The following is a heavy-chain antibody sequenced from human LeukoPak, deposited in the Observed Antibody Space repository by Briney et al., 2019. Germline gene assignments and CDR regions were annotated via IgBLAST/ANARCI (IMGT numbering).Heavy chain of an antibody. CDR2: IKPDGSEI. CDR1: GFTFSDYW. Sequence: GGSLRLSCAASGFTFSDYWMSWIRQAPGKGLEWVANIKPDGSEIYYVDSVKGRFTHSRDNAKNSLFLQMNSLRAEDTAVYCCVRDGSSGWHFDHWGQGALVTVSS. J-gene: IGHJ4*02. V-gene: IGHV3-7*01. CDR3: VRDGSSGWHFDH. D-gene: IGHD6-19*01.